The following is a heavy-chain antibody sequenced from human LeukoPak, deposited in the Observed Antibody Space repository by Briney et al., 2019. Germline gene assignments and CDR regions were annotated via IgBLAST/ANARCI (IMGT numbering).Heavy chain of an antibody. J-gene: IGHJ6*02. CDR2: ISGSGGST. Sequence: GGSLRLSCAASGFTFSSNAMSWVRQAPGKGLEWVSAISGSGGSTYYADSVKGRFTISRDNSKNTLYLQMNSLRAEDTAVYYCAKACRAIANYYGMGVWGQGTTVTVSS. CDR3: AKACRAIANYYGMGV. CDR1: GFTFSSNA. D-gene: IGHD1-26*01. V-gene: IGHV3-23*01.